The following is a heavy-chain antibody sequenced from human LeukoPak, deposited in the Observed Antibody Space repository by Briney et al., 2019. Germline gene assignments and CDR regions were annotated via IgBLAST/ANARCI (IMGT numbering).Heavy chain of an antibody. CDR1: GYTFTSYY. Sequence: ASVKVSCKASGYTFTSYYMHWVRQAPGQGLEWMGIINPSGGSTSYAQKFQGRVTMTRDTSTSTVYMELSSLRSEDTAVYYCARVLTMIVVDADAFDIWGQGTMVTVSS. CDR2: INPSGGST. J-gene: IGHJ3*02. V-gene: IGHV1-46*01. D-gene: IGHD3-22*01. CDR3: ARVLTMIVVDADAFDI.